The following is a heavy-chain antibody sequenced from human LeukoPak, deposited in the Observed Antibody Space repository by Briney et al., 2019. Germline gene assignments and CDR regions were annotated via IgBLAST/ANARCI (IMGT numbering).Heavy chain of an antibody. CDR1: GGSFSGYY. Sequence: SETLSLTCAVYGGSFSGYYWSWIRQPPGKGLEWIGEINHSGSTNYNPSLKSRVTISVDTSKNQFSLKLSSVTAADTAVYYCARGRSGSYFAIPGWFDPWGQGALVTVSS. D-gene: IGHD1-26*01. V-gene: IGHV4-34*01. CDR3: ARGRSGSYFAIPGWFDP. J-gene: IGHJ5*02. CDR2: INHSGST.